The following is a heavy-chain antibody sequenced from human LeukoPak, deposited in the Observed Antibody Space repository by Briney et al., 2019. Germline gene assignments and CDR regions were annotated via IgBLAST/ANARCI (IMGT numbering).Heavy chain of an antibody. J-gene: IGHJ4*02. CDR1: GGSISSYY. D-gene: IGHD5-24*01. CDR2: IYTSGST. CDR3: ARGGRDGYNYRGDFDY. V-gene: IGHV4-4*07. Sequence: SETLSLTCTVSGGSISSYYWSWIRQAAGKGLEWIGRIYTSGSTNYNPSLKSRVTISVDTSKNQFSLKLSSVTAADTAVYYCARGGRDGYNYRGDFDYWGQGTLVTVSS.